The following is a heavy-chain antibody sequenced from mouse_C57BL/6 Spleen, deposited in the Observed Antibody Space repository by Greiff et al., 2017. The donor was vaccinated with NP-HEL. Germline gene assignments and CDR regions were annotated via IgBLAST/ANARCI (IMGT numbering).Heavy chain of an antibody. Sequence: VKLMESGAELVKPGASVKISCKASGYAFSSYWMNWVKQRPGKGLEWIGQIYPGDGDTNYNGKFKGKATLTADKSSSTAYMQLSSLTSEDSAVYFWARTDYSNLYAMDYWGQGTSVTVSS. CDR3: ARTDYSNLYAMDY. V-gene: IGHV1-80*01. J-gene: IGHJ4*01. D-gene: IGHD2-5*01. CDR2: IYPGDGDT. CDR1: GYAFSSYW.